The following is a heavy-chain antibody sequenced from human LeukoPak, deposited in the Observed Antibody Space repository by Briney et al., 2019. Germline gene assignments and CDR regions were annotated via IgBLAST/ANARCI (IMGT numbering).Heavy chain of an antibody. J-gene: IGHJ4*02. CDR3: VITSATGPPDY. CDR1: GFTFSYYA. Sequence: PGGSLRLSCSASGFTFSYYAMHWVRQAPGKGLEYVSAISGDGGNTYYADSLKGRFTISRDNSKNTLHLQMSSLTVEDTAVYYCVITSATGPPDYWGQGTLVTVSS. CDR2: ISGDGGNT. V-gene: IGHV3-64D*09. D-gene: IGHD1-14*01.